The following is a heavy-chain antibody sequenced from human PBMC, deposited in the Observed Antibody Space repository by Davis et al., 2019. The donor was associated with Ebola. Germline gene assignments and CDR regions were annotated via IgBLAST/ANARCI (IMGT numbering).Heavy chain of an antibody. CDR3: ARDVLAASLSAVAGHGFVDY. D-gene: IGHD6-19*01. CDR1: GGSISSYY. CDR2: IYYSGST. V-gene: IGHV4-59*01. Sequence: PGGSLRLSCTVSGGSISSYYGRWIRQPPGEGLAWSGYIYYSGSTNYNPSLKSRVTISVDTSKNQFSLKLSSVTAADTAVYYCARDVLAASLSAVAGHGFVDYWGQGTLVTVSS. J-gene: IGHJ4*02.